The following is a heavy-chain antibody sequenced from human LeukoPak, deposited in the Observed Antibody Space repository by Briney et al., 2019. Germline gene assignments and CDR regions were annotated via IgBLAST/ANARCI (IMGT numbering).Heavy chain of an antibody. Sequence: PGGSLRLSRAAPGFTFSDYYMSWIRQAPGKGLEWVSYISSSGSTIYYADSVKGRFTISRDSAKNSLYLQMNRLRAEDTAVYYCARDSLFATTSGGSDYWGQGTLVTVSS. CDR3: ARDSLFATTSGGSDY. D-gene: IGHD3-16*01. CDR1: GFTFSDYY. V-gene: IGHV3-11*01. J-gene: IGHJ4*02. CDR2: ISSSGSTI.